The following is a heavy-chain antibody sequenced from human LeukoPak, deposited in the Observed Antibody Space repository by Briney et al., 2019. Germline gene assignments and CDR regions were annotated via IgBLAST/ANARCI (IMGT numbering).Heavy chain of an antibody. D-gene: IGHD3-10*01. CDR3: AKGGNYGSGSYLDWFDP. J-gene: IGHJ5*02. V-gene: IGHV3-9*01. CDR2: ISWNSGSI. CDR1: GFTFDDYA. Sequence: GGSLRLSCAASGFTFDDYAMHWVRQAPGKGLEWVSGISWNSGSIGYADSVKGRFTISRDNAKNSLYLQMNSLSAEDTALYCCAKGGNYGSGSYLDWFDPWGQGTLVTVSS.